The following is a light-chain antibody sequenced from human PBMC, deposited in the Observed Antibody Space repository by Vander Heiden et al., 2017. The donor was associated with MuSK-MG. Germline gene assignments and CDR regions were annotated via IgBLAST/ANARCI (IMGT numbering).Light chain of an antibody. J-gene: IGKJ4*01. V-gene: IGKV4-1*01. CDR3: QQYYSTPLT. Sequence: DIVMTQSTDSLAVSLGERATINCKSSQSVLYSSNNKNYLAWYQQQPGQPPKLLIYWASTRESGVPDRFSGSGSGTDFTLTISSLQAEDVAVYYCQQYYSTPLTFGGQTKVEI. CDR2: WAS. CDR1: QSVLYSSNNKNY.